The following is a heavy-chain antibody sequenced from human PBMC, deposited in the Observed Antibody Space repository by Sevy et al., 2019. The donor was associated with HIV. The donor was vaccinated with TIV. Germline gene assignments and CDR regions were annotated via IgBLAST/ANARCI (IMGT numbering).Heavy chain of an antibody. J-gene: IGHJ4*02. Sequence: GGSLRLSCAASGFTFSSYGMHWVRQAPGKGLEWVAVIWYDGSNKYYADSVKGRFTISRDNSKNRLYLQMNSLRAEDTAVYYCAKDREVRGALLPDYWGQGTLVTVSS. CDR2: IWYDGSNK. CDR1: GFTFSSYG. V-gene: IGHV3-33*06. D-gene: IGHD3-10*01. CDR3: AKDREVRGALLPDY.